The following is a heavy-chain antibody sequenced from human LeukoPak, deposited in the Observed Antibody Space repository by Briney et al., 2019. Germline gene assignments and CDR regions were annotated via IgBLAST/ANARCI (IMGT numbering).Heavy chain of an antibody. J-gene: IGHJ4*02. CDR2: ISSNSSSTM. Sequence: GGSLRLSCAASGLTLSSYSMNWVRQAPGKGLEWVSYISSNSSSTMYYADSVKGRFTISRHNAKNSLYLQMNSLRAKDTAVYYCARDDFWSGMPDYWGQGTLVTVSS. V-gene: IGHV3-48*01. CDR3: ARDDFWSGMPDY. D-gene: IGHD3-3*01. CDR1: GLTLSSYS.